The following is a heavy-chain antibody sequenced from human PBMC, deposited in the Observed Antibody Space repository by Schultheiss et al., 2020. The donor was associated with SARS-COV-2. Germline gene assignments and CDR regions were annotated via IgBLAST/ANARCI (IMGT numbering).Heavy chain of an antibody. CDR3: AKDYYDSSGYKGDAFDI. CDR1: GFTFSSYE. D-gene: IGHD3-22*01. CDR2: ISWNSGSI. Sequence: GGSLRLSCAASGFTFSSYEMNWVRQAPGKGLEWVSGISWNSGSIGYADSVKGRFTISRDNAKNSLYLQMNSLRAEDTALYYCAKDYYDSSGYKGDAFDIWGQGTMVTVSS. V-gene: IGHV3-9*01. J-gene: IGHJ3*02.